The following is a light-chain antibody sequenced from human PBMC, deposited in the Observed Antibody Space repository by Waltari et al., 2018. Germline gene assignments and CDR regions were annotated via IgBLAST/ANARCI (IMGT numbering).Light chain of an antibody. Sequence: EIVMTQSPATLSVSPGERVTLSCRASQSVANNLGWYQVKPGQAPRLLIYGASTRATGVPARFSGSGSGTEFTLTISSLQSEDFAVYYCHQYDDWPRGFGQGTMVEVK. CDR1: QSVANN. V-gene: IGKV3-15*01. J-gene: IGKJ1*01. CDR3: HQYDDWPRG. CDR2: GAS.